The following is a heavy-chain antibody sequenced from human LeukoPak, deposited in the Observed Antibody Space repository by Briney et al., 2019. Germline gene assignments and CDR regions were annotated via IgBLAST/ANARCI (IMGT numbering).Heavy chain of an antibody. CDR2: IYHSGST. J-gene: IGHJ4*02. CDR3: ATYYYDSSGYYPSFDY. CDR1: GYSISSGYY. V-gene: IGHV4-38-2*02. D-gene: IGHD3-22*01. Sequence: SETLSLTCTASGYSISSGYYWGWIRQPPGKGLEWIGSIYHSGSTNYNPSLKSRVTISVDKSKNQFSLKLSSVTAADTAVYYCATYYYDSSGYYPSFDYWGQGTPVTVSS.